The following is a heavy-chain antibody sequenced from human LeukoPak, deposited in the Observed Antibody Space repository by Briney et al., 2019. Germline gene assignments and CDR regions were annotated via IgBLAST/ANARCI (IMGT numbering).Heavy chain of an antibody. J-gene: IGHJ6*02. CDR1: GGSISSYY. CDR2: IYYSGST. CDR3: ARDGIVGATSRYYYGMDV. Sequence: SETLSLTCTVSGGSISSYYWSWIRQPPGKGLEWLGYIYYSGSTNYNPSLKSRVTISVDTSKNQFSLKLSSVTAADTAVYYCARDGIVGATSRYYYGMDVWGQGTTVTVSS. D-gene: IGHD1-26*01. V-gene: IGHV4-59*01.